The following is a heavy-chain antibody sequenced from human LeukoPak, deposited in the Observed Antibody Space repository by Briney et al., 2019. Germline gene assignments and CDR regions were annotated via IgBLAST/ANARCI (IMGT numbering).Heavy chain of an antibody. CDR2: INPNSGGT. Sequence: GASVKVSCRASGYTFTGHYMHWVRQAPGQGLEWMGWINPNSGGTNYAQKFQGRVTMTRDTTISTAYMELSMLRSDDTAVYYCARGAHYHDSSEGYDYWGQGTLVTVSS. V-gene: IGHV1-2*02. D-gene: IGHD3-22*01. J-gene: IGHJ4*02. CDR1: GYTFTGHY. CDR3: ARGAHYHDSSEGYDY.